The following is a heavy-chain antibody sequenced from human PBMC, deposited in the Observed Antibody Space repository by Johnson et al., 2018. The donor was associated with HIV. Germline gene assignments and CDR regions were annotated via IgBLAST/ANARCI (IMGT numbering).Heavy chain of an antibody. D-gene: IGHD3-22*01. V-gene: IGHV3-33*06. CDR1: GFTFSSYG. CDR2: IWYDGSNK. Sequence: QVQLVESGGGVVQPGGSLRLSCAASGFTFSSYGMHWVRQAPGKGLEWVAVIWYDGSNKYYADSVKGRFTISRDNSKNTLYLQMNSLRAEDTAVYYCAKDRFTMPVGDAFDIWGQGTMVTVSS. J-gene: IGHJ3*02. CDR3: AKDRFTMPVGDAFDI.